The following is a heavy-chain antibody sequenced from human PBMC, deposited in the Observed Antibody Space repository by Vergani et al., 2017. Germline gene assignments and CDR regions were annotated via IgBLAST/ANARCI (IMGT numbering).Heavy chain of an antibody. J-gene: IGHJ4*02. V-gene: IGHV1-69*04. D-gene: IGHD2-15*01. CDR1: GGTFSSYA. CDR3: ARENGVVAATPFDY. Sequence: QVQLVQSGAEVKKPGSSVKVSCKASGGTFSSYAISWVRQAPGQGLEWMGRIIPILGIANYAQKFQGRVTITADKSTSTAYMELSSLRSEDTAVYYCARENGVVAATPFDYWGQGTLVTVSS. CDR2: IIPILGIA.